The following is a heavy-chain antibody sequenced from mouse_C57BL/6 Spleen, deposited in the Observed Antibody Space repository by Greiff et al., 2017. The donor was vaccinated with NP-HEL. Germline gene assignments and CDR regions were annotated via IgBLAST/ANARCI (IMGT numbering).Heavy chain of an antibody. J-gene: IGHJ4*01. CDR2: TFYRGIT. Sequence: VQLKQSGPSLVRPSQTLSLTCTVTGFSINSDCYWIWIRQFPGNKLEYIGYTFYRGITYDNPSLEGRTYITRDTSKNQFSLKLSSVTTEDTATYYCARSGYGSSYDYAMDYWGQGTSGTVSS. CDR1: GFSINSDCY. CDR3: ARSGYGSSYDYAMDY. V-gene: IGHV3-3*01. D-gene: IGHD1-1*01.